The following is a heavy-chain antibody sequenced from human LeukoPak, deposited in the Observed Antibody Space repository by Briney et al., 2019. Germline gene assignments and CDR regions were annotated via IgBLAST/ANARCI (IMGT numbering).Heavy chain of an antibody. Sequence: GGSLRLSCAASGFTFSNYWMHWVHQAPGKGLVWVSRINSDGSSTNYADSVKGRFTISRDNAKNTLYLQMNSLRAEDTAVYYCARVYGSLDYWGQGTLVTVSS. V-gene: IGHV3-74*01. J-gene: IGHJ4*02. CDR3: ARVYGSLDY. D-gene: IGHD1-14*01. CDR2: INSDGSST. CDR1: GFTFSNYW.